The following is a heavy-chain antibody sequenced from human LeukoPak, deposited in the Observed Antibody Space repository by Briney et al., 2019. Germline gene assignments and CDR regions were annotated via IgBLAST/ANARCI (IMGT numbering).Heavy chain of an antibody. D-gene: IGHD2-8*01. Sequence: ASVKVSCKASGYTFTSYGISWVRQAPGQGLEWMGWISAYNGNTNYAQKLQGRVTMTTDTSTSTAYMELRSLRSDDTAVYYCARDIPAAGIVLMVYDYYFDYWGQGTLVTVSS. J-gene: IGHJ4*02. V-gene: IGHV1-18*01. CDR2: ISAYNGNT. CDR1: GYTFTSYG. CDR3: ARDIPAAGIVLMVYDYYFDY.